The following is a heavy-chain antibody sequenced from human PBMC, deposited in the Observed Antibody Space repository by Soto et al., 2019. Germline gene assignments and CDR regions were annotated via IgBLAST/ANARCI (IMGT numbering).Heavy chain of an antibody. CDR2: ISGSGGST. CDR1: GFTFSSYA. J-gene: IGHJ5*02. V-gene: IGHV3-23*01. D-gene: IGHD2-2*01. CDR3: AKTVVPAAIVRNNWSGP. Sequence: PGGSLRLSCAASGFTFSSYAMSWVRQAPGKGLEWVSAISGSGGSTYYADSVKGRFTISRDNSKNTLYLQMNSLRAEDTAVYYCAKTVVPAAIVRNNWSGPWGQGTLVTVSS.